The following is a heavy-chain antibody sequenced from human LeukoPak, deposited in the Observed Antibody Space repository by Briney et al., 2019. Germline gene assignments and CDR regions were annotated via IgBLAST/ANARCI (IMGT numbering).Heavy chain of an antibody. CDR1: GFTSSSYA. D-gene: IGHD5-18*01. CDR2: ISGGGGST. J-gene: IGHJ4*02. Sequence: GGSLRLSCAASGFTSSSYAMSWVRQAPGKGLEWVSVISGGGGSTYHADSVKGRFTISRDNSKNTLYLQMNSLRAEDTAVYYCAKDSGYSYGYYFDYWGQGTLVTVSS. CDR3: AKDSGYSYGYYFDY. V-gene: IGHV3-23*01.